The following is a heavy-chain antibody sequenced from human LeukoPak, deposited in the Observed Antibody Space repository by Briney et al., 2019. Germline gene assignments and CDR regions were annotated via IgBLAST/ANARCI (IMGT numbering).Heavy chain of an antibody. CDR1: GFTFSSYA. Sequence: PGGSLRLSCAASGFTFSSYAMHWVRQAPGKGLERVAVISYDGSNKYYADSVKGRFTISRDNSKNTLYLQMNSLRAEDTAVYYCARGIAVAAYFDYWGQGTLVTVSS. J-gene: IGHJ4*02. V-gene: IGHV3-30-3*01. CDR2: ISYDGSNK. D-gene: IGHD6-19*01. CDR3: ARGIAVAAYFDY.